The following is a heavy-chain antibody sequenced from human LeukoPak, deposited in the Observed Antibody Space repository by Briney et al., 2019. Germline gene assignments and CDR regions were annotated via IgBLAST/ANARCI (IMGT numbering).Heavy chain of an antibody. J-gene: IGHJ4*02. Sequence: SETLSLTCAVYGGSFSGYYWSWIRQPPGKGLEWIGEINHGGSTNYNPSLKSRVTISVDTSKNQFSLKLSSVTAADTAVYYCARGDGYYDSSGYYQMYYFDYWGQGTLVTVSS. CDR2: INHGGST. D-gene: IGHD3-22*01. CDR3: ARGDGYYDSSGYYQMYYFDY. V-gene: IGHV4-34*01. CDR1: GGSFSGYY.